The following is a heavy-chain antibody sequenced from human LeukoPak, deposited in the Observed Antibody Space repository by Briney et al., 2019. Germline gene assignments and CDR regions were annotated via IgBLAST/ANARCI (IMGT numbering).Heavy chain of an antibody. D-gene: IGHD3-22*01. Sequence: HLGGSLRLSCAASGFTFSSYSMNWVRQAPGKGLEWVSYISSGSSTIYYADSVKGRFTISRDNAKNSLYLQMNSLRAEDTAVYYCARSYYYDSSGYPNFDYWGQGTLVTVSS. V-gene: IGHV3-48*04. CDR3: ARSYYYDSSGYPNFDY. J-gene: IGHJ4*02. CDR2: ISSGSSTI. CDR1: GFTFSSYS.